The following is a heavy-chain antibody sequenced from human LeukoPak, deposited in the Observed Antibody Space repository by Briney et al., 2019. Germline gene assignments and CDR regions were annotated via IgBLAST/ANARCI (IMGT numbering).Heavy chain of an antibody. CDR2: ISSDGSST. J-gene: IGHJ4*02. V-gene: IGHV3-74*01. CDR1: GFTFSSYW. Sequence: GGSLRLSCAASGFTFSSYWMHWVRQAPGRGLVWVSRISSDGSSTIYAHSVKGRFTISKDNAKNTLYLQMNSLKAEDTAVYYCARDWGGYGPTSHDYWGQGTMVTVSS. D-gene: IGHD3-16*01. CDR3: ARDWGGYGPTSHDY.